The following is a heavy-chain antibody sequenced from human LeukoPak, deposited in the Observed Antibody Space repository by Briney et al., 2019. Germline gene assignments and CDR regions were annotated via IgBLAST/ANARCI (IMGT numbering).Heavy chain of an antibody. CDR2: IYYTGT. CDR1: GGSVTDYY. CDR3: AREEPGGSGSYYNPLDY. V-gene: IGHV4-59*02. J-gene: IGHJ4*02. D-gene: IGHD3-10*01. Sequence: PSETLSLTCTVSGGSVTDYYWSWIRQSPGKGLEWIGYIYYTGTSYNPSLKSRVTISADTSKNQFSLKLISVTAADTAVYYCAREEPGGSGSYYNPLDYWGQGTLVTVSS.